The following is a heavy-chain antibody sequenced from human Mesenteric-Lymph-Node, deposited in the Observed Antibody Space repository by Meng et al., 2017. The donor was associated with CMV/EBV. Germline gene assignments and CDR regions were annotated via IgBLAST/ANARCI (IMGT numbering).Heavy chain of an antibody. V-gene: IGHV3-33*01. CDR3: ARDILAAAEEYFHL. Sequence: AASGITFRSKGMHWVRQAPGKGLEWVAVIWHDGSTKYYADSVKGRFTISRDNSKNTLYLQMNSLRAEDTAVYYCARDILAAAEEYFHLWGLGTLVTSPQ. CDR2: IWHDGSTK. J-gene: IGHJ1*01. CDR1: GITFRSKG. D-gene: IGHD6-13*01.